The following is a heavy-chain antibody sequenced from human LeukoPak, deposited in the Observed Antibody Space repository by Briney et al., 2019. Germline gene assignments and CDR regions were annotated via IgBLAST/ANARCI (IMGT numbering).Heavy chain of an antibody. CDR2: IYYSGST. D-gene: IGHD1-26*01. J-gene: IGHJ4*02. CDR1: GGSISSSSYY. CDR3: ASQANLVGATFT. V-gene: IGHV4-39*01. Sequence: SETLSLTCTVSGGSISSSSYYWGWIRQPPGKGLEWIGSIYYSGSTYYNPSLKCRVTISVDTSKNQFSLKLSSVTAADTAVYYCASQANLVGATFTWGQGTLVTVSS.